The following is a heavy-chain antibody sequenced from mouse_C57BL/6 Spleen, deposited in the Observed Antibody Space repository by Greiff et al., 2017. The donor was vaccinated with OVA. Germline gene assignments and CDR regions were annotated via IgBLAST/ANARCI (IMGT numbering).Heavy chain of an antibody. CDR1: GYTFTSYW. J-gene: IGHJ3*01. CDR2: IDPSDSYT. D-gene: IGHD2-4*01. CDR3: ARLYDDYDEEGFAY. V-gene: IGHV1-59*01. Sequence: QVQLQQPGAELVRPGTSVKLSCKASGYTFTSYWMHWVKQRPGQGLEWIGVIDPSDSYTNYNQKFKGKATLTVDTSSSTAYMQLSSLTSEDSAVDYGARLYDDYDEEGFAYWGQGTLVTVSA.